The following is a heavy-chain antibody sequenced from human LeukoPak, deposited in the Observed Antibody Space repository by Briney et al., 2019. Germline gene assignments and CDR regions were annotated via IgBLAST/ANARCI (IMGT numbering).Heavy chain of an antibody. CDR2: SNHSGST. V-gene: IGHV4-34*01. D-gene: IGHD3-22*01. J-gene: IGHJ5*02. CDR1: GGSFSGYY. Sequence: AETLSLTCAVYGGSFSGYYWSWIRQPPGKGLEWIGESNHSGSTNYNPSLKSRVTISVDTCKNQFSLKLRCVTATDTAVYYCAAEDGPYYYDSSGLRVGWFDPWGQGTLVTASS. CDR3: AAEDGPYYYDSSGLRVGWFDP.